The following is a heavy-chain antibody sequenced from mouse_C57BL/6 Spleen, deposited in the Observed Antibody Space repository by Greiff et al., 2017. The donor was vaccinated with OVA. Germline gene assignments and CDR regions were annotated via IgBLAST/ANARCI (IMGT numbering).Heavy chain of an antibody. Sequence: VQLQQPGAELVRPGTSVKLSCKASGYTFTSYWMHWVKQRPGQGLEWIGVIDPSDSYTNYNQKFKGKATLTVDTSSSTAYMQLSSLTSEDSAVYYCARKGGYYNAMDYWGQGTSVTVSS. D-gene: IGHD2-2*01. CDR2: IDPSDSYT. J-gene: IGHJ4*01. V-gene: IGHV1-59*01. CDR1: GYTFTSYW. CDR3: ARKGGYYNAMDY.